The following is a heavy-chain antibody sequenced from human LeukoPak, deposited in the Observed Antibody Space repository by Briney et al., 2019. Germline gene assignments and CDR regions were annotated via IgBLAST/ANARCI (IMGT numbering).Heavy chain of an antibody. Sequence: PGRPLRLSCAASGFTFSSYGMHWVRQAPGKGLEGVAVSWYEGSNKYYEDAVKGRFTISRDNSKNTLYLQMNSLRAEDTAVYYCARGGFVLLWFGELSLYGMDVWGQGTTVTVSS. V-gene: IGHV3-33*01. D-gene: IGHD3-10*01. J-gene: IGHJ6*02. CDR1: GFTFSSYG. CDR3: ARGGFVLLWFGELSLYGMDV. CDR2: SWYEGSNK.